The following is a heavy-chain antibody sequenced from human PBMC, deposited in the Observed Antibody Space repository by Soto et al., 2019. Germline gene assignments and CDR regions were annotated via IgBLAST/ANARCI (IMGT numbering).Heavy chain of an antibody. Sequence: EASVKVSCKASGYTFTSYAMHWVRQAPGQRLEWMGWINAGNGNTKYSQKFQGRVTITRDTSASTAYMELSSLRSEDTAVYYCARDRYYYDSSAFDYWGQGTLVRVSS. V-gene: IGHV1-3*01. CDR2: INAGNGNT. J-gene: IGHJ4*02. CDR1: GYTFTSYA. CDR3: ARDRYYYDSSAFDY. D-gene: IGHD3-22*01.